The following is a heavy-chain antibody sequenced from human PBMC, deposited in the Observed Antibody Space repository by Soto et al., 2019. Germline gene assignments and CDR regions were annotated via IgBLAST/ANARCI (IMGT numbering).Heavy chain of an antibody. D-gene: IGHD1-26*01. Sequence: SETLSLTCTVSGGSISSSSYYWGWIRQPPGKGLEWIGSIYYSGSTYYNPSRKSRVTISVDTSKNQFSLKMRSVTAADTDVYYCASVGATYYYYGMDVWGQGSTVTVSS. CDR3: ASVGATYYYYGMDV. CDR1: GGSISSSSYY. CDR2: IYYSGST. V-gene: IGHV4-39*01. J-gene: IGHJ6*02.